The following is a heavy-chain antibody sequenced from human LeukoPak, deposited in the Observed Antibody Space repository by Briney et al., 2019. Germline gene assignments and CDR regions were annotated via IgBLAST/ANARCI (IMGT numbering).Heavy chain of an antibody. CDR2: TYFMSRWIH. D-gene: IGHD3-16*01. CDR1: GDSVSNSIAT. CDR3: ARRGDGNYYYDY. V-gene: IGHV6-1*01. J-gene: IGHJ4*02. Sequence: SQTLSLTCAISGDSVSNSIATWDWIRQSPSGGLEWLGRTYFMSRWIHDYADSVKSRIVIDADTSKNQFSQLLKSVRPDDTAVYYCARRGDGNYYYDYWGQGTLVTVSS.